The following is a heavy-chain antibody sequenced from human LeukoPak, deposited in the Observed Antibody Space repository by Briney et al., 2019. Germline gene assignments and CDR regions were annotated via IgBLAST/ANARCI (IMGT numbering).Heavy chain of an antibody. CDR2: ISGSGGST. CDR1: RFTFSSYA. Sequence: PGGSLRLSCAASRFTFSSYAMSWVRQAPGKGLEWVSAISGSGGSTYYADSVKGRFTISRDNSKNTLYLQMNSLRAEDTAVYYCAKGRVTMVREPIPPVYYYYYYGMDVWGQGTTVTVSS. V-gene: IGHV3-23*01. CDR3: AKGRVTMVREPIPPVYYYYYYGMDV. D-gene: IGHD3-10*01. J-gene: IGHJ6*02.